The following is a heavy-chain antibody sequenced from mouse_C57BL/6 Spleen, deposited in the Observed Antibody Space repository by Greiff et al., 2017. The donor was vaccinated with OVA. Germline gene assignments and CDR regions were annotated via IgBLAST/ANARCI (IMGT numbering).Heavy chain of an antibody. Sequence: QVQLQQPGAELVRPGSSVKLSCKASGYTFTSYWMHWVKQRPIQGLEWIGNIDPSDSETHYNQKFKDKATLTVDKSSSTAYMQLSSLTSEDSAFYYCARESPYYSNYVFDYWGQGTTLTVSS. D-gene: IGHD2-5*01. CDR3: ARESPYYSNYVFDY. J-gene: IGHJ2*01. CDR2: IDPSDSET. CDR1: GYTFTSYW. V-gene: IGHV1-52*01.